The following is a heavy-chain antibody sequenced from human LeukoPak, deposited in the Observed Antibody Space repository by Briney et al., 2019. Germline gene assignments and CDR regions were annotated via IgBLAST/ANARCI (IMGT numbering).Heavy chain of an antibody. CDR3: ARLTYSSSSRGVKFDY. CDR1: SGSFSGYY. D-gene: IGHD6-6*01. V-gene: IGHV4-34*01. Sequence: SETLSLTCAVYSGSFSGYYWTWIRQPPGKGLEWLGEINRSGSTNYDPSLKSRVTISVDTSKNQFSLKLSSVTAADTAVYYCARLTYSSSSRGVKFDYWGQGTLVTVSS. CDR2: INRSGST. J-gene: IGHJ4*02.